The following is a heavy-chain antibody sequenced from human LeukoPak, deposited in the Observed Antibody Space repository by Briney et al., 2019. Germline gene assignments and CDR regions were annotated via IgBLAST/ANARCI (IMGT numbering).Heavy chain of an antibody. Sequence: PSETLSLTCTVSGGSISSSSYYWGWIRQPPGKGLEWIGSIYYSGSTYYNPSLKSRVTISVDTSKNQFSLKLSSVTAADTAVYHCARVDCSSTSCYSNPFDYWGQGTLVTVSS. CDR1: GGSISSSSYY. D-gene: IGHD2-2*01. J-gene: IGHJ4*02. CDR2: IYYSGST. CDR3: ARVDCSSTSCYSNPFDY. V-gene: IGHV4-39*07.